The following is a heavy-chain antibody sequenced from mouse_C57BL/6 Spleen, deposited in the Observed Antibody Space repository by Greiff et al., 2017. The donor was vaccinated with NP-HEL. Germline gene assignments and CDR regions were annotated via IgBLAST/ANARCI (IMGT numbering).Heavy chain of an antibody. Sequence: VQLQQPGAELVRPGSSVKLSCKASGYTFTSYWMHWVKQRPIQGLEWIGNIDPSDSETHYNQKFKDKATLTVDKSSSTAYMQLSSLTSEDSAVYYCARGEGSIYFDYWGQGTTLTVSS. CDR1: GYTFTSYW. J-gene: IGHJ2*01. D-gene: IGHD1-1*01. CDR3: ARGEGSIYFDY. V-gene: IGHV1-52*01. CDR2: IDPSDSET.